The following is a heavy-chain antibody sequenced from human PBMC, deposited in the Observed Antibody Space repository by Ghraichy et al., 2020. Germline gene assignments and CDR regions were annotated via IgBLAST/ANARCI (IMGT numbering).Heavy chain of an antibody. D-gene: IGHD6-13*01. V-gene: IGHV4-61*02. Sequence: SETLSLTCTVSGGSISSGSYYWSWIRQPAGKGLEWIGRIYTSGSTNYNPSLKSRVTISVDTSKNQFSLKLSSVTAADTAVYYCARGLPGYSSSWYYFDYWGQGTLVTVSS. CDR1: GGSISSGSYY. CDR2: IYTSGST. CDR3: ARGLPGYSSSWYYFDY. J-gene: IGHJ4*02.